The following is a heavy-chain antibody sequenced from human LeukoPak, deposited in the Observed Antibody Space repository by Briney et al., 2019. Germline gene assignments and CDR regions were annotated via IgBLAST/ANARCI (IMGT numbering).Heavy chain of an antibody. D-gene: IGHD1-14*01. CDR3: AKYVTAKGPPYALDV. J-gene: IGHJ6*02. CDR2: VSTSGDRI. Sequence: PGGSLRLSCAASGFTFSSYSMNWVRQAPGKGLEWVSGVSTSGDRIWYSDSVKGRFTISRDNSKNTLYLQMNSLRAEDTAVYYCAKYVTAKGPPYALDVWGQGTTVTVSS. CDR1: GFTFSSYS. V-gene: IGHV3-23*01.